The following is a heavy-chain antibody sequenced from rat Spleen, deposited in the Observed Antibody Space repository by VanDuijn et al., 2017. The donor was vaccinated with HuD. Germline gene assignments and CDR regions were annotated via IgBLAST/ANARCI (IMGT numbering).Heavy chain of an antibody. Sequence: EVQLVESGGGLVQPGRSLKLSCAASGFTFSDYAMAWVRQAPKKGLEWVATIIYDGSSTFYRDSVKGRFTISRDNAKSTLYLQMASLRSEDTATYYCARRLYNNYYFGYWGQGVVVTVSS. V-gene: IGHV5-17*01. CDR2: IIYDGSST. D-gene: IGHD1-10*01. J-gene: IGHJ2*01. CDR3: ARRLYNNYYFGY. CDR1: GFTFSDYA.